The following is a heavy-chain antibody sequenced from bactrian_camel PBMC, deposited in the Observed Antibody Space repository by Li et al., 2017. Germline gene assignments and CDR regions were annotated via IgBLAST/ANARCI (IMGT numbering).Heavy chain of an antibody. J-gene: IGHJ4*01. CDR1: GATDC. CDR2: LASDGSS. V-gene: IGHV3S53*01. D-gene: IGHD2*01. CDR3: AADRRRHGPPSLRPGDYSV. Sequence: QVQLVESGGGLVQPGGSLRLSCAGSGATDCMGWYRQAPGKEREGVASLASDGSSIYANSLKGRFSISKDNARNWLDLQMDSLEPGDTARYYCAADRRRHGPPSLRPGDYSVWGQGTQVTVS.